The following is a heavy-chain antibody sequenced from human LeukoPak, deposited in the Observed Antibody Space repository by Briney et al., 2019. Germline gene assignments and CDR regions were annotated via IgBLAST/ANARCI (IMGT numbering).Heavy chain of an antibody. CDR1: GFTVSTNY. D-gene: IGHD2-15*01. J-gene: IGHJ4*02. CDR2: IYSGGRR. V-gene: IGHV3-53*01. CDR3: VRGLAYCSGGSCR. Sequence: GGSLRLSCVASGFTVSTNYMNWVRQAPGKGLEWVSVIYSGGRRYYADSVKGRFTITRGNSKNTVYLQMNRLRAEDTAVYYCVRGLAYCSGGSCRWGQGTLVTVSS.